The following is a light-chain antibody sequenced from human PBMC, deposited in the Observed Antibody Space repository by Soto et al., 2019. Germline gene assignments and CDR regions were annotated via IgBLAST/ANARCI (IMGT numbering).Light chain of an antibody. CDR2: AAS. Sequence: AIQMTQSPSSLSASLGDRVTITCRASQAIRNNLGWYQQKPGKAPKLLIFAASSLQTGVPSRFSGSGSGTDFTLTISSLRPEDFATYFCLQHYNNPLTFGGGTKVDIK. V-gene: IGKV1-6*01. J-gene: IGKJ4*01. CDR1: QAIRNN. CDR3: LQHYNNPLT.